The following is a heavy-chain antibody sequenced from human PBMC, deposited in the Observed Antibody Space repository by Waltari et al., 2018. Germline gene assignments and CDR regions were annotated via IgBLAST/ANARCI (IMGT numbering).Heavy chain of an antibody. CDR2: IYHSGST. V-gene: IGHV4-4*02. CDR3: ARERAIATVTTFRYFDL. Sequence: QVQLQESGPGLVKPSWTLSLTCAFSGGSISISNWWSWFRQPPGKGLEWIGEIYHSGSTNYNPSLKSRVTISVDKSKNQFSLKLSSVTAADTAVYYCARERAIATVTTFRYFDLWGRGTLVTVSS. CDR1: GGSISISNW. J-gene: IGHJ2*01. D-gene: IGHD4-17*01.